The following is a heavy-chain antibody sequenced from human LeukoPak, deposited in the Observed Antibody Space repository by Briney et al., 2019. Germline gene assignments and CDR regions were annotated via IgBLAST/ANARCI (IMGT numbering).Heavy chain of an antibody. Sequence: GGSLRLSCAASGFTVSSNYMSWIRQAPGKGLEWISYIRGSGNIIYYADSVKGRFTISRDNAKNSLYLQMNSLRAEDTAVYYCAKGSWMFDPWGQGTLVTVSS. V-gene: IGHV3-11*01. CDR1: GFTVSSNY. D-gene: IGHD1-1*01. CDR3: AKGSWMFDP. CDR2: IRGSGNII. J-gene: IGHJ5*02.